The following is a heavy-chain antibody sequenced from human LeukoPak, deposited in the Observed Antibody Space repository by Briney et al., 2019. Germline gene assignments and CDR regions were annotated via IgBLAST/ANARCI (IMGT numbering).Heavy chain of an antibody. CDR2: INPSGGST. CDR1: GYTFTSYY. V-gene: IGHV1-46*01. Sequence: GASVKVSCKASGYTFTSYYMHWVRQAPGQGLEWMGIINPSGGSTSYAQKFQGRVTMTRDMSTSTVYMDLSRLRYDDTAVYYCARQKAAAGHFDYWGQGTLVTVSS. D-gene: IGHD6-13*01. CDR3: ARQKAAAGHFDY. J-gene: IGHJ4*02.